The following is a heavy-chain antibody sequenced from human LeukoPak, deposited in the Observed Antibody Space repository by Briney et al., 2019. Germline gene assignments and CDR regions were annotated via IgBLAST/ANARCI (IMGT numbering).Heavy chain of an antibody. Sequence: GGSLRLSCTVSGFPFTDYVIHWVRQAPGKGLEWVAVTSADESIKIYNDSVRGQFTISRDNSQNIQYLQMNSVRVEDTAVYYCARDPVLGAPDYLDYWGRGTLVTVSS. CDR1: GFPFTDYV. CDR3: ARDPVLGAPDYLDY. D-gene: IGHD1-26*01. J-gene: IGHJ4*02. CDR2: TSADESIK. V-gene: IGHV3-30-3*01.